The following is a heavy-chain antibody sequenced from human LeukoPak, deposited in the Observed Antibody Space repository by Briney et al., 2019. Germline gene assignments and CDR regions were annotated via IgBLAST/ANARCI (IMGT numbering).Heavy chain of an antibody. CDR1: GYTVTSYG. CDR3: ATDMDTINFVLDY. Sequence: ASVKVSCKASGYTVTSYGIIWVRQAPGQGLEWMGWISVYNGNTNYAQKLQGRVTMTTDTSTSTAYMELRSLTSDDTAVYYCATDMDTINFVLDYWGQGTLVTVFS. CDR2: ISVYNGNT. D-gene: IGHD5-24*01. V-gene: IGHV1-18*01. J-gene: IGHJ4*02.